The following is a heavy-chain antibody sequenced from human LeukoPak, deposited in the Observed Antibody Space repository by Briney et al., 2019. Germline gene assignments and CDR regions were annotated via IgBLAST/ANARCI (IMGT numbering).Heavy chain of an antibody. CDR3: ARGKGNIGTPPPYYMDV. V-gene: IGHV1-69*13. Sequence: GASVKVSCKASGGTFSSYAISWVRQAPGQGLEWMGGIIPIFGTANYAQKFQGRVTITADESTSTAYMELSSLRSEDTAVYYCARGKGNIGTPPPYYMDVWGKGTTVTVSS. D-gene: IGHD2/OR15-2a*01. CDR1: GGTFSSYA. CDR2: IIPIFGTA. J-gene: IGHJ6*03.